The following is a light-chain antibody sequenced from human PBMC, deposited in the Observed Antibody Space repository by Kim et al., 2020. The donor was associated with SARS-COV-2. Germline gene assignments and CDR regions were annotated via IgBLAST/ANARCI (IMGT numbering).Light chain of an antibody. Sequence: RVPISCTGSSSNIGAGYDVAWYQQLPGTAPKLLIFGNNNRPSGVPDRFSGSKSGTSASLAITGLQTEDEADYYCSSFAGSNNLYVFGTGTKVTVL. CDR3: SSFAGSNNLYV. CDR1: SSNIGAGYD. V-gene: IGLV1-40*01. CDR2: GNN. J-gene: IGLJ1*01.